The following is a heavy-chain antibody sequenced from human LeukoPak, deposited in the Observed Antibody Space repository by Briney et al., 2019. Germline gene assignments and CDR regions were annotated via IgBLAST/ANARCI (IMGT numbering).Heavy chain of an antibody. Sequence: SETLSLTCTVSGGSISSYYWSWIRQPPGKGLEWIGYIYYSGSTNYNPSLKSRVTISVDTSKNQFSLKPSSVTAADTAVYYCARDTVGATPYYYYYYMDVWGKGTTVTVSS. CDR1: GGSISSYY. D-gene: IGHD1-26*01. CDR2: IYYSGST. CDR3: ARDTVGATPYYYYYYMDV. J-gene: IGHJ6*03. V-gene: IGHV4-59*01.